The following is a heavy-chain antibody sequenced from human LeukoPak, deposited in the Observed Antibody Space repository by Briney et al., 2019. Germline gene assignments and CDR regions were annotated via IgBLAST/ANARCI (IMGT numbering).Heavy chain of an antibody. CDR3: ARAQGRYFDWLLAH. Sequence: PGRSLRLSCAASGFTFSSYAMHWVRQAPGKGLEWVAVISYDGSNKYYADSVKGRFTISRDNSKNTLYLQMNSLRAEDTAVYYCARAQGRYFDWLLAHWGQGTLVTVSS. J-gene: IGHJ4*02. V-gene: IGHV3-30*04. CDR1: GFTFSSYA. CDR2: ISYDGSNK. D-gene: IGHD3-9*01.